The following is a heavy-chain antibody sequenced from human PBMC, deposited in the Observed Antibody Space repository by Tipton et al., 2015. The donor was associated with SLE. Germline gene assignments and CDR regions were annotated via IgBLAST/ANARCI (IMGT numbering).Heavy chain of an antibody. CDR2: IRSKTDGGTT. V-gene: IGHV3-15*01. Sequence: SLRLSCAASGFTFSNAWMSWVRQAPGKGLEWVGRIRSKTDGGTTDYAAPVKGRFTISRDDSKNTLYLQMNSLKTEDTAVYYCTAVSGDSSGWGDYWGQGTLVTVSS. D-gene: IGHD6-19*01. J-gene: IGHJ4*02. CDR1: GFTFSNAW. CDR3: TAVSGDSSGWGDY.